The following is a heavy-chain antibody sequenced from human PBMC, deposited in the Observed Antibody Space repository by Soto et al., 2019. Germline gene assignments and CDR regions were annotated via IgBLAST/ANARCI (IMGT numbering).Heavy chain of an antibody. CDR2: INAGNGNT. V-gene: IGHV1-3*01. CDR3: ARSLYSSSWASFDI. D-gene: IGHD6-13*01. J-gene: IGHJ3*02. CDR1: GYSLTIYA. Sequence: GASVKICCKASGYSLTIYAMHWVCQSPGQRLEWMGWINAGNGNTKYSQKFQGRVTITRDTSASTAYMELSSLRSEDTAVYYCARSLYSSSWASFDIWGQGTMVTVSS.